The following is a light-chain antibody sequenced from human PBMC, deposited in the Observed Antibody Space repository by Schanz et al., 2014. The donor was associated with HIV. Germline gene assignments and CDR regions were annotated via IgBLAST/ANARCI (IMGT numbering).Light chain of an antibody. CDR1: SGSVSTGHY. V-gene: IGLV8-61*01. CDR3: LLDLASGLWV. Sequence: QAVVTQQPSFSVSPGGTVTLTCGLTSGSVSTGHYASWYQQTPGQSPRTLIYNPNIRSSGVPDRFSGSILGNKAALTITGAQADDESDYFCLLDLASGLWVFGGGTKLTVL. J-gene: IGLJ3*02. CDR2: NPN.